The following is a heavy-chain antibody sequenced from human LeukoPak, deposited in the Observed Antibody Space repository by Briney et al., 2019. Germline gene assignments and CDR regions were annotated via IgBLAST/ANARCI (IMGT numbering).Heavy chain of an antibody. Sequence: SVTLSLTCTVSGGSISSYYWSWIRQPPGKGLEWIGYIYTSGSTNYNPSLKSRVTISVDTSKNQFSLKLSSVTAADTAVYYCARLLTGLYYFDYWGQGTLVTVSS. D-gene: IGHD3-9*01. J-gene: IGHJ4*02. V-gene: IGHV4-4*09. CDR3: ARLLTGLYYFDY. CDR1: GGSISSYY. CDR2: IYTSGST.